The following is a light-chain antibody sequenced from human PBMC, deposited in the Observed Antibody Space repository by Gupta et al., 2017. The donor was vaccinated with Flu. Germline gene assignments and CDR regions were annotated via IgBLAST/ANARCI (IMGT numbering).Light chain of an antibody. CDR2: AAS. CDR1: QAIRDD. J-gene: IGKJ5*01. Sequence: AVQMTQSPSSLSAFIGDRVTITCRASQAIRDDLAWYQQKPGKAPRLLIYAASTLQSGVPSRFSGSWSGTYFTLTISSLQPDDFATYFCFQDYNYPRTFGQGTRMEIK. CDR3: FQDYNYPRT. V-gene: IGKV1-6*01.